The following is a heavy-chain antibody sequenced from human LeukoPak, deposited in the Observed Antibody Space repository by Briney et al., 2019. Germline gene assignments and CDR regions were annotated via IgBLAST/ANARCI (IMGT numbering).Heavy chain of an antibody. CDR3: AKDIVVVPAANIAAAGNY. CDR2: ISGSGGST. Sequence: PGRSLRLSCAASGSTFSSYAMSWVRQAPGKGLEWVSAISGSGGSTYYADSVKGRFTISRDNSKNTLYLQMNSLRAEDTAVYYCAKDIVVVPAANIAAAGNYWGQGTLVTVSS. CDR1: GSTFSSYA. V-gene: IGHV3-23*01. J-gene: IGHJ4*02. D-gene: IGHD2-2*01.